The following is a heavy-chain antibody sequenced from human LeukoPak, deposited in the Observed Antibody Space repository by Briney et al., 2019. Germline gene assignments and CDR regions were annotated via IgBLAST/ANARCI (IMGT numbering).Heavy chain of an antibody. V-gene: IGHV3-30*02. D-gene: IGHD3-22*01. CDR3: AKVGYYDSSGYVDY. J-gene: IGHJ4*02. CDR2: IRYDGSYK. CDR1: GFTFSTYW. Sequence: GGSLRLSCAASGFTFSTYWMSWVRQAPGKGLEWVAFIRYDGSYKNYADSVKGRFTISRDNSKNTLYVQMNSLRAEDTAVYYCAKVGYYDSSGYVDYWGQGTLVTVSS.